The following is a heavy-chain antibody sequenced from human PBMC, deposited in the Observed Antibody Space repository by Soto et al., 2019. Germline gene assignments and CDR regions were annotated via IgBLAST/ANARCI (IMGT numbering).Heavy chain of an antibody. CDR1: GFTFSSYS. CDR2: ISSSSSTI. D-gene: IGHD2-2*01. V-gene: IGHV3-48*01. CDR3: ARDGKYCSSTSCRGFTYYMDV. Sequence: GGSLRLSCAASGFTFSSYSMNWVRQAPGKGLEWVSYISSSSSTIYYADSVKGRFTISRDNAKNSLYLQMNSLRAEDTAVYYCARDGKYCSSTSCRGFTYYMDVWGKGTTVTVSS. J-gene: IGHJ6*03.